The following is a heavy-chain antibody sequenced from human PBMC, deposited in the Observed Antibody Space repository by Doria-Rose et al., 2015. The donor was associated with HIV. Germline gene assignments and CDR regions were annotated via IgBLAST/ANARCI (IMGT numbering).Heavy chain of an antibody. CDR3: ARIKSSRWYHKYYFDF. CDR1: GVSLSSPGMG. V-gene: IGHV2-26*01. Sequence: QVTLKESGPVLVKPTETLTLTCTVSGVSLSSPGMGVSWIRQPPGKALEWLANILSDDERSYKTSLKSRLTISRCASNRQVVLTMTDMDPVDSAAYYCARIKSSRWYHKYYFDFWGQGTLVIVSA. CDR2: ILSDDER. J-gene: IGHJ4*02. D-gene: IGHD6-13*01.